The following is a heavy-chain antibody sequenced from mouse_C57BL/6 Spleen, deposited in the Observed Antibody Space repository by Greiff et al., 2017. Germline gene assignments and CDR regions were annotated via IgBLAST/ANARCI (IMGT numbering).Heavy chain of an antibody. Sequence: QVQLKQSGPELVKPGASVKISCKASGYAFSSSWMNWVKQRPGKGLEWIGRIYPGDGDTNYNGKFKGKATLTADKSSSTAYMQLSSLTSEDSAVYFCARSHYYGSSSYAMDYWGQGTSVTVSS. V-gene: IGHV1-82*01. D-gene: IGHD1-1*01. CDR3: ARSHYYGSSSYAMDY. CDR1: GYAFSSSW. J-gene: IGHJ4*01. CDR2: IYPGDGDT.